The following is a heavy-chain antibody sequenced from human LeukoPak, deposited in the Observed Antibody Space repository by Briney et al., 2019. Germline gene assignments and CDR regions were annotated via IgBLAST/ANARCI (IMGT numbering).Heavy chain of an antibody. D-gene: IGHD6-13*01. CDR2: IYYTGNT. V-gene: IGHV4-30-4*07. CDR1: GGSISSGGYS. CDR3: ARVLAAAGNNWFDP. J-gene: IGHJ5*02. Sequence: SETLSLTCAVSGGSISSGGYSWSWIRQPPGKGMEWIAYIYYTGNTYFNPSLKSRVTISVDTSRNQFSLKLSSVTAADTAVYYCARVLAAAGNNWFDPWGQGTLVTVSS.